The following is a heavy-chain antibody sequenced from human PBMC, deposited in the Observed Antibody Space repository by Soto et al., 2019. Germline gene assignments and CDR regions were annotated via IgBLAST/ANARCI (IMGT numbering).Heavy chain of an antibody. CDR2: IYYNGNT. CDR1: GGSISSSGYY. V-gene: IGHV4-39*01. J-gene: IGHJ5*02. Sequence: QLQLQESGPGLVKPSETLSLTCTVSGGSISSSGYYWAWIRQPPEKGPEWVASIYYNGNTYYNPFVKSRLTVYGDTYQNECSLNLSSETGASVAVYDCVSHEHGPAFVPWGQGTVVTVSS. CDR3: VSHEHGPAFVP.